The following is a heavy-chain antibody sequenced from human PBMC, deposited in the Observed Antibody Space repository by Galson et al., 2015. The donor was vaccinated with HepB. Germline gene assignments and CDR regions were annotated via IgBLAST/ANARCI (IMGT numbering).Heavy chain of an antibody. Sequence: SLRLSCAASGFSFSDAAIHWVRQAAGKGLEWVGRIKSEPNSYETAYSASVRDRFSISRDDSKNTAYLQMNSLETEDTAVYYCTRLLLGSLRRDDYVFDSWGQGTQVTVSS. V-gene: IGHV3-73*01. D-gene: IGHD4-17*01. CDR3: TRLLLGSLRRDDYVFDS. CDR1: GFSFSDAA. J-gene: IGHJ5*01. CDR2: IKSEPNSYET.